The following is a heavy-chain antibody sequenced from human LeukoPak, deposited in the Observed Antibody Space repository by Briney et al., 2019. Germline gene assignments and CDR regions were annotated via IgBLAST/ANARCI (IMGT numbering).Heavy chain of an antibody. D-gene: IGHD2-2*01. CDR3: AREVPAAIPYYYYGMDV. CDR2: IYYSGST. V-gene: IGHV4-59*02. J-gene: IGHJ6*02. Sequence: PGGSLRLSCAASGFTVSSNYMSWIRQPPGKGLEWIGYIYYSGSTNYNPSLKSRVTISVDTSKNQFSLKLSSVTAADTAVYYCAREVPAAIPYYYYGMDVWGQGTTVTVSS. CDR1: GFTVSSNY.